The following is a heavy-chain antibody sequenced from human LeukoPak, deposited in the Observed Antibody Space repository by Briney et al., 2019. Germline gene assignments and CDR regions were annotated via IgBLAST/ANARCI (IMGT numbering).Heavy chain of an antibody. CDR1: GFTFSSYS. Sequence: GGSLRLSCAASGFTFSSYSMNWVRQAPGKGLEWVSSISSSSSYIYYADSVKGRFTISRDNAKNSLYLQMNSLRAEDTAVYYCARWAEAAIRAFDYWGQGTLVTVSS. CDR2: ISSSSSYI. J-gene: IGHJ4*02. V-gene: IGHV3-21*01. D-gene: IGHD2-2*02. CDR3: ARWAEAAIRAFDY.